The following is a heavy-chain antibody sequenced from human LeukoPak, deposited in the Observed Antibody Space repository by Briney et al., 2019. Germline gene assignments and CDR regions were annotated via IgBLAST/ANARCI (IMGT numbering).Heavy chain of an antibody. CDR2: IKQDGSEK. J-gene: IGHJ4*02. Sequence: QPGGSLRLSCAASGFTFSSYWMSWVRQAPGKGLEWVANIKQDGSEKYYVDSVKGRFTISRDNAKNSLYLQMNSLRAEDTAVYYCARDSEVRGNSGDYSGQGTLVTVSS. CDR3: ARDSEVRGNSGDY. CDR1: GFTFSSYW. D-gene: IGHD4-23*01. V-gene: IGHV3-7*01.